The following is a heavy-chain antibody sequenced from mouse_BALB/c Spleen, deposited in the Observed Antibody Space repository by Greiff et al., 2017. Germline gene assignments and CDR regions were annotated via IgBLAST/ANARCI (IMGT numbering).Heavy chain of an antibody. CDR3: ARYYYGSSYWYFDV. J-gene: IGHJ1*01. Sequence: VKLMESGPGLVQPSQSLSITCTVSGFSLTSYGVHWVRQSPGKGLEWLGVIWSGGSTDYNAAFISRLSISKDNSKSQVFFKMNSLQANDTAIYYCARYYYGSSYWYFDVWGAGTTVTVSS. D-gene: IGHD1-1*01. V-gene: IGHV2-2*02. CDR1: GFSLTSYG. CDR2: IWSGGST.